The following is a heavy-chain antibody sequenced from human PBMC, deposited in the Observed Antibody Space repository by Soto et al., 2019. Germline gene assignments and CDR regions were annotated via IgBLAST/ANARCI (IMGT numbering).Heavy chain of an antibody. V-gene: IGHV2-5*02. CDR1: GFSLTTNGVG. D-gene: IGHD6-6*01. Sequence: QITLKESGPPLVKPTQTLTLTCIFSGFSLTTNGVGVGWIRQPPGKSLEWLALIYWDDDKLYNPSLKSRLTRTKDTSKNQVVLTMTNMDPVDTATYYCAHRRARTAGRDDAYDVWGQGTLVVVSS. CDR3: AHRRARTAGRDDAYDV. CDR2: IYWDDDK. J-gene: IGHJ3*01.